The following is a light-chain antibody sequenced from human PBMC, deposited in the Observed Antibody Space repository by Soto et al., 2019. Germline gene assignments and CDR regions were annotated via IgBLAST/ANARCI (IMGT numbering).Light chain of an antibody. CDR2: DVS. Sequence: QSALTQPASVSGSPGQSVTISCTGTSSDVGSYNYAAWYQQHPGKAPKLIIYDVSNRPSGVSNRFSGSKSGNTASLTISGLQAEDEADYYCSSYTTSYTLTFGGGTKLTVL. CDR1: SSDVGSYNY. J-gene: IGLJ2*01. V-gene: IGLV2-14*03. CDR3: SSYTTSYTLT.